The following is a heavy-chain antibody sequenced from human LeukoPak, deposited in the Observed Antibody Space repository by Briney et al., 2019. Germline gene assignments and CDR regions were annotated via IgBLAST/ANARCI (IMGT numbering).Heavy chain of an antibody. CDR1: GYTFTSYG. J-gene: IGHJ4*02. CDR3: ARSGYAGGNDYFDY. CDR2: ISAYNGNT. Sequence: ASMKVSCKASGYTFTSYGISWVRQAPGQGLERMGWISAYNGNTNYAQKLQGRVTMTTDTSTSTAYMELRSLRSDDTAVYYCARSGYAGGNDYFDYWGQGTLVTVSS. V-gene: IGHV1-18*01. D-gene: IGHD5-12*01.